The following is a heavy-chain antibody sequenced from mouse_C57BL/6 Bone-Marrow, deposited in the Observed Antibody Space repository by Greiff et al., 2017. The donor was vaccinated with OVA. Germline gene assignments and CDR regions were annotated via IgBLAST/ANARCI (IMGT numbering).Heavy chain of an antibody. CDR2: IYPGDGDT. CDR1: GYAFSSSW. Sequence: VQLQQSGPELVKPGASVKISCKASGYAFSSSWMNWVKQRPGTGLEWIGRIYPGDGDTNYNGKFKGKATLTADKSSSTAYMQLSSLTSEDSAVYFCARADYSNYGWFAYWGQGTLVTVSA. V-gene: IGHV1-82*01. D-gene: IGHD2-5*01. J-gene: IGHJ3*01. CDR3: ARADYSNYGWFAY.